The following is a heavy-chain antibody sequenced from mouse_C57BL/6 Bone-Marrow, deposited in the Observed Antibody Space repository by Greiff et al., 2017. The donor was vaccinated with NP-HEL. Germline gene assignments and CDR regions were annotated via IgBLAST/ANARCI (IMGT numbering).Heavy chain of an antibody. CDR1: GFNIKDDY. J-gene: IGHJ4*01. CDR3: TTNGYYVLPMDY. Sequence: EVQLQQSGAELVRPGASVKLSCTASGFNIKDDYMHWVKQRPEQGLEWIGWIDPENGDTEYASKFQGKATITADTSANTAYLQRSSLTSDDTAVYYCTTNGYYVLPMDYWGQGTSVTVSS. V-gene: IGHV14-4*01. CDR2: IDPENGDT. D-gene: IGHD2-3*01.